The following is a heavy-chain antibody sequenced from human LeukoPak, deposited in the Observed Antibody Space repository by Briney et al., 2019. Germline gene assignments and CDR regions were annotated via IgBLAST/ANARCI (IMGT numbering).Heavy chain of an antibody. V-gene: IGHV1-18*01. CDR3: ARWINPYYFDY. CDR1: GYTFTSYG. D-gene: IGHD2-2*03. Sequence: ASVKVSCKASGYTFTSYGISWVRQAPGQGLEWMGWISAYNGNTNYARKLQGRVTMSADTSASAAYMELRSLRSDDTAVYYCARWINPYYFDYWGQGTLVTVSS. CDR2: ISAYNGNT. J-gene: IGHJ4*02.